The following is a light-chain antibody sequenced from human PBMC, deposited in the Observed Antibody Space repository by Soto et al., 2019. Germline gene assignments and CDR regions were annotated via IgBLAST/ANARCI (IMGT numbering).Light chain of an antibody. Sequence: ETVLTQSPATLSLSPGERATLSCRASQSVSSYLVWYQQKPGLAPRLLIYDASNRATGIPARFSGSGSGTDFTLTISSLEPEDFAVYYCQQRSNWPRTFGGGTKVEIK. V-gene: IGKV3-11*01. CDR3: QQRSNWPRT. CDR2: DAS. CDR1: QSVSSY. J-gene: IGKJ4*01.